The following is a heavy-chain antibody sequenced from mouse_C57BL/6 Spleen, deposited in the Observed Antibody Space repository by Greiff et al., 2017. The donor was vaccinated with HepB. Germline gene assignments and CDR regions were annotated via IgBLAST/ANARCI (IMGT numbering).Heavy chain of an antibody. D-gene: IGHD2-5*01. CDR2: ISYSGST. V-gene: IGHV3-8*01. CDR3: ARSYYSNWDWFAY. Sequence: EVKVVESGPGLAKPSQTLSLTCSVTGYSITSDYWNWIRKFPGNKLEYMGYISYSGSTYYNPSLKSRISITRDTSKNQYYLQLNSVTTEDTATYYCARSYYSNWDWFAYWGQGTLVTVSA. J-gene: IGHJ3*01. CDR1: GYSITSDY.